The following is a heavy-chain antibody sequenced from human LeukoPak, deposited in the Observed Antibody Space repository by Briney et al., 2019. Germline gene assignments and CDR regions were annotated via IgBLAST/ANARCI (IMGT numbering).Heavy chain of an antibody. V-gene: IGHV3-11*01. CDR3: ARDTYYYDSSGSPILYYYYGMDV. D-gene: IGHD3-22*01. J-gene: IGHJ6*02. CDR1: GFTFSDYY. CDR2: ISSSGSTI. Sequence: PGGSLRLSCAASGFTFSDYYMSWIRQAPGKGLEWVSYISSSGSTIYYADSVKGRFTISRDNAKNSLYLQMNSLRAEDTAVYYCARDTYYYDSSGSPILYYYYGMDVWGQGTTVTVSS.